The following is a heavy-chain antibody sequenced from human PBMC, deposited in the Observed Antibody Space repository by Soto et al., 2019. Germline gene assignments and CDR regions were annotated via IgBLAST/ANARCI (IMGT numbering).Heavy chain of an antibody. V-gene: IGHV1-3*01. CDR1: GYTFTSYA. CDR2: INAGNGNT. CDR3: ARGGYCSGGSCLGPDYYLAV. D-gene: IGHD2-15*01. J-gene: IGHJ6*03. Sequence: ASVKVSCKASGYTFTSYAMHWVRQAPGQRLEWMGWINAGNGNTKYSQKFQGRVTITRDTSASTAYMELSSLRSEDTAVYYCARGGYCSGGSCLGPDYYLAVWGKGTTVTVSS.